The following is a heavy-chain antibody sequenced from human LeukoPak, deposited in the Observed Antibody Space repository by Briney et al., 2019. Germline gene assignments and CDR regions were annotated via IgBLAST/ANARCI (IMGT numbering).Heavy chain of an antibody. Sequence: ASVKVSCKTSGYTFTDYGINWVRQATGQGLEWMGWMNPNSGNTGYAQKFQGRVTMTRNTSISTAYMELSSLRSEDTAVYYCARGKITTVTNDAFDIWGQGTMVTVSS. CDR2: MNPNSGNT. CDR1: GYTFTDYG. J-gene: IGHJ3*02. D-gene: IGHD4-17*01. CDR3: ARGKITTVTNDAFDI. V-gene: IGHV1-8*02.